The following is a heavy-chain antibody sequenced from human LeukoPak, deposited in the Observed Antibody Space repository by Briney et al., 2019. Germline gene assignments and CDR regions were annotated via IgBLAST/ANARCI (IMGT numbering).Heavy chain of an antibody. CDR2: IRGRSDTT. Sequence: SGGSLRLSCAASGFTFTMFSMNWLRQAPGKGLEWIAFIRGRSDTTYYADSVQGRFTISRDNAEDSVYLQMNSLRVEDTAVYYCARAGIVATIGGYNWFDPWGQGTLVTVSS. J-gene: IGHJ5*02. V-gene: IGHV3-48*01. CDR3: ARAGIVATIGGYNWFDP. CDR1: GFTFTMFS. D-gene: IGHD5-12*01.